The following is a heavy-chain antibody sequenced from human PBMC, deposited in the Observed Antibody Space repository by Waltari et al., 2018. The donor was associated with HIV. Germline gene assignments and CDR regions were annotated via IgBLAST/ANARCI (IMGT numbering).Heavy chain of an antibody. CDR2: ISSSGSSI. CDR1: GFTFSRYE. Sequence: EVKLVESGGGLVQPGGSVRPSCAASGFTFSRYEMNWVRQAPGKGLEWISYISSSGSSIYYADSVKGRFTISRDNGKKSLYLQMNILRAEDTAVYYCAKVREKQLWLRNWDFDLWGRGTLVTVSS. V-gene: IGHV3-48*03. D-gene: IGHD5-18*01. J-gene: IGHJ2*01. CDR3: AKVREKQLWLRNWDFDL.